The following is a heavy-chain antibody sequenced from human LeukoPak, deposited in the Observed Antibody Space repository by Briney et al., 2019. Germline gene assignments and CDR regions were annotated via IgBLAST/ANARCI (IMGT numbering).Heavy chain of an antibody. CDR1: GGSISNYY. CDR2: VYFSGST. Sequence: SETLSLTCTVSGGSISNYYWTWIRQPPGKGLEWIGSVYFSGSTNYNPSLKSRVTISVDTSKNQFSLRLSSVTAADTAVYYCARGLRCNDSWGQGTLVTVSS. CDR3: ARGLRCNDS. V-gene: IGHV4-59*01. J-gene: IGHJ4*02. D-gene: IGHD4-17*01.